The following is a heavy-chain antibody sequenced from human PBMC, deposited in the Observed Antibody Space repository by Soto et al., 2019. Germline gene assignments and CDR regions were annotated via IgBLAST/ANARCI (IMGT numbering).Heavy chain of an antibody. CDR3: AISDILTGYQGDYYGMDV. CDR1: GGSISSSNW. V-gene: IGHV4-4*02. CDR2: IYHSGST. Sequence: QVQLQESGPGLVKPSGTLSLTCAVSGGSISSSNWWSWVRQPPGKGLEWIGEIYHSGSTNYNPSLKSRVTISVDKSKNHFSLKLSSVTAADTAVYYCAISDILTGYQGDYYGMDVWGQGTTVTVSS. D-gene: IGHD3-9*01. J-gene: IGHJ6*02.